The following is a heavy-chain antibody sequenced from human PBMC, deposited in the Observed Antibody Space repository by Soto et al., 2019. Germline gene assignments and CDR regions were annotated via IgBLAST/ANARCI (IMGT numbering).Heavy chain of an antibody. D-gene: IGHD3-22*01. J-gene: IGHJ4*02. CDR1: GFTFSSYW. CDR3: ARAPLGYYDSSGPFDY. CDR2: IKQDGSEK. Sequence: HPGGSLRLSCAASGFTFSSYWMSWVRQAPGKGLEWVANIKQDGSEKYYVDSVKGRFTISRDNAKNSLYLQMNSLRAEDTAVYYCARAPLGYYDSSGPFDYWGQGTLVTVSS. V-gene: IGHV3-7*03.